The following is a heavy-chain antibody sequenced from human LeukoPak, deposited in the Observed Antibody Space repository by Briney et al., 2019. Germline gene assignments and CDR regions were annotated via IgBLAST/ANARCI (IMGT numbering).Heavy chain of an antibody. CDR3: ARGGTGYCSSTSCYELGR. CDR1: GYTFTSYD. Sequence: ASVKVSCKASGYTFTSYDINWVRQATGQGLEWMGWMNPNSGNTGYAQKFQGRVTMTRNTSISTAYMELSSPRSEDTAVYYCARGGTGYCSSTSCYELGRWGQGTLVTVSS. CDR2: MNPNSGNT. D-gene: IGHD2-2*03. J-gene: IGHJ4*02. V-gene: IGHV1-8*01.